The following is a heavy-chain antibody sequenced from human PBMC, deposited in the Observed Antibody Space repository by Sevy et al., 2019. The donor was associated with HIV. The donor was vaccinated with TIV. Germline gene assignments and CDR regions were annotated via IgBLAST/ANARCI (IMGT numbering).Heavy chain of an antibody. J-gene: IGHJ6*02. D-gene: IGHD3-10*01. Sequence: GGSLRLSCAASGFIFSSYAMHWVRQAPGKGLEWVAVISYDGSNKYYADSVKGRFTISRDNSKNTLYLQMNSLRAEDTAVYYCATVSGSGSPSYYYGMDVWGQGTTVTVSS. CDR3: ATVSGSGSPSYYYGMDV. CDR2: ISYDGSNK. CDR1: GFIFSSYA. V-gene: IGHV3-30-3*01.